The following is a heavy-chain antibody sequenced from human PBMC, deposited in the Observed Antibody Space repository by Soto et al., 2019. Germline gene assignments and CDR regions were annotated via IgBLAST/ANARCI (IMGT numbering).Heavy chain of an antibody. J-gene: IGHJ4*02. D-gene: IGHD1-1*01. CDR1: GGSFSGYY. V-gene: IGHV4-34*04. CDR3: ASHRHWRVLY. CDR2: INHSGST. Sequence: QVQLQQWGAGLLKPSETLSLTCAVYGGSFSGYYWSWIRQPPGKGLEWIGEINHSGSTNNNPSLKSRGTISVDTSKNQVSPKLSSVTAADTAVYYCASHRHWRVLYWGQGTLVTVSS.